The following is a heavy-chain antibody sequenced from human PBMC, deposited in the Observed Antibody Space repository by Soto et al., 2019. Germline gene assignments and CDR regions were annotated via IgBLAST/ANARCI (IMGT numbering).Heavy chain of an antibody. CDR1: GFSLSSYS. J-gene: IGHJ6*02. V-gene: IGHV3-21*01. CDR2: ISSSSIYI. D-gene: IGHD2-2*01. CDR3: ARIGVAAALGTFGMDV. Sequence: GGSLRLSCAASGFSLSSYSMNWVRQAPGKGLEWVSAISSSSIYIYYGDSVKGRFTISRDNAKNSLYLQLNSLRAEDTAVYYCARIGVAAALGTFGMDVWGQGTTVTV.